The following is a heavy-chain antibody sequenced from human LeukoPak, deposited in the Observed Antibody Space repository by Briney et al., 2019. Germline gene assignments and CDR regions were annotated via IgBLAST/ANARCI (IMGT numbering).Heavy chain of an antibody. CDR1: GYTFTDYY. CDR2: INPDNGIT. D-gene: IGHD2-21*02. CDR3: SRGRVVVPATRIPPLDY. Sequence: ASVRVSCIDSGYTFTDYYMHWVRQAPGQGLEWMGWINPDNGITNYAQKLQGRVTMTRDTTISTAYTELSGLRSDDTAVYYCSRGRVVVPATRIPPLDYWGQGTLVSVSS. J-gene: IGHJ4*02. V-gene: IGHV1-2*02.